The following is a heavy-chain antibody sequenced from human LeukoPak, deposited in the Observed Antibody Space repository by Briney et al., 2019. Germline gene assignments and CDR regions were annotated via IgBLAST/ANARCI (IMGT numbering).Heavy chain of an antibody. CDR1: GGTFSSYA. Sequence: SVKVSCKASGGTFSSYAISWVRQAPGQGLEWMGGIIPIFGTADYAQKFQGRVTITADKSTRTAYMVLSSLRSEHTAVYYCASGDPGDPGAFDIWGQGTMVTVSS. CDR3: ASGDPGDPGAFDI. V-gene: IGHV1-69*06. CDR2: IIPIFGTA. J-gene: IGHJ3*02. D-gene: IGHD2-21*02.